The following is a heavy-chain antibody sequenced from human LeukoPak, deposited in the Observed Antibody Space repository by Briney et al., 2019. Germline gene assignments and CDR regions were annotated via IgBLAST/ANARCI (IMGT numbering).Heavy chain of an antibody. CDR2: ISGSGGST. CDR1: GFTFSSYA. CDR3: AKGHYYGSGSLDY. J-gene: IGHJ4*02. D-gene: IGHD3-10*01. Sequence: GGSLRLSCAASGFTFSSYAMSWVRQAPGKGLEWVSGISGSGGSTYYADSVKGRFTISRDNSKNTLYVQMNSLRAEDTAVYYCAKGHYYGSGSLDYWGQGTLVTVSS. V-gene: IGHV3-23*01.